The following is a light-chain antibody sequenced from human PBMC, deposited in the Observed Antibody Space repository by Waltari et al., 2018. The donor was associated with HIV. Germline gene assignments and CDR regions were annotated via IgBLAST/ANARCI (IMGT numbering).Light chain of an antibody. CDR1: SSDIGRSNY. CDR2: EVI. V-gene: IGLV2-8*01. J-gene: IGLJ3*02. Sequence: QSALTQPPSASGSPGQSVTISCTGTSSDIGRSNYVSWYQPHPGQAPKLIIYEVIKRPSGFPGRFSGSKSGNTASLTVSGLLAEDEADYYCNAYAGSNNLVFGGGTKLTVL. CDR3: NAYAGSNNLV.